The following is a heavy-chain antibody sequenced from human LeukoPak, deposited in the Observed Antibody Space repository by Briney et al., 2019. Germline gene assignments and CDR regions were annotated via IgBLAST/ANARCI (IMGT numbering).Heavy chain of an antibody. CDR1: GFTFSSYW. J-gene: IGHJ4*02. Sequence: GGSLRLSCAASGFTFSSYWMGWLRQAPGKRLEWVGNINQGGSEKNYVDSVKGRFTLSRDNAKNSLDLQMNSLRADDTAVYYCARDVSGGRGATEYWGQGTLVTVSS. CDR2: INQGGSEK. D-gene: IGHD1-26*01. V-gene: IGHV3-7*03. CDR3: ARDVSGGRGATEY.